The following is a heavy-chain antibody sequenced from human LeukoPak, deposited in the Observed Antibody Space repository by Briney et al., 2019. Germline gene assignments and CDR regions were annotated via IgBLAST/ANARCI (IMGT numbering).Heavy chain of an antibody. CDR2: INTDTGNP. V-gene: IGHV7-4-1*02. Sequence: GASVKVSCKASGYTFTGYYMHWVRQAPGQGLEWMGWINTDTGNPTYAQGFTGRFVFSLDTSVSTAYLQISSLKAEDTAVYYCARTVGDYVFYFDYWGQGTLVTVSS. J-gene: IGHJ4*02. CDR1: GYTFTGYY. CDR3: ARTVGDYVFYFDY. D-gene: IGHD4-17*01.